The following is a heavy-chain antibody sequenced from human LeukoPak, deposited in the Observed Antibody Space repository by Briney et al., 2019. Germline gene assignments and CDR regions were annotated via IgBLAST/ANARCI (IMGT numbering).Heavy chain of an antibody. CDR2: IYTSGST. J-gene: IGHJ3*02. CDR1: GGSISSYY. V-gene: IGHV4-4*07. D-gene: IGHD2-2*01. Sequence: SETLSLTCTVSGGSISSYYGSWIRQPAGKGLEWIVRIYTSGSTNYNPSIKSRVTMSVDTYKNQFSLKLSSVTAADTAVYYCARANYPYCSSTSCYLDIWGQGTMVTVSS. CDR3: ARANYPYCSSTSCYLDI.